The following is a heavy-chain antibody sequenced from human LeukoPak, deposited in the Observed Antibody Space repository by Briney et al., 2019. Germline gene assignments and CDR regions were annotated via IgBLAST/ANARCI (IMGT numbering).Heavy chain of an antibody. Sequence: SETLSLTCAVSGGSISSSNWWSWVRQPPGKGLEWIGEIYHSGSTNYNPSLKSRVTTSVDKSKNQFSLKLSSVTAADTAVYYCARDLIVGATHWFDPWGQGTLVTVSS. CDR2: IYHSGST. V-gene: IGHV4-4*02. D-gene: IGHD1-26*01. J-gene: IGHJ5*02. CDR3: ARDLIVGATHWFDP. CDR1: GGSISSSNW.